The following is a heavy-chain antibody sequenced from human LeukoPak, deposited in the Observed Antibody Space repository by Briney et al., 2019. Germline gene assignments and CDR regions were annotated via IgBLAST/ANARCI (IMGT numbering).Heavy chain of an antibody. CDR1: GFTFSSYS. CDR2: ISSSSSYI. V-gene: IGHV3-21*01. J-gene: IGHJ4*02. CDR3: ARSLLTGYYGFDY. Sequence: GGSLRLSCAASGFTFSSYSMNWVRQAPGKGLEWVSSISSSSSYIYYADSVKGRFTISRDNAKNSLCLQMNSLRAEDTAVYYCARSLLTGYYGFDYWGQGTLVTVSS. D-gene: IGHD3-9*01.